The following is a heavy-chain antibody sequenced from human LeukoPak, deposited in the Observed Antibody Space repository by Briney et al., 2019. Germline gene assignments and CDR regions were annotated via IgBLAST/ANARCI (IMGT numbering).Heavy chain of an antibody. CDR1: GGTFISYA. D-gene: IGHD6-19*01. J-gene: IGHJ4*02. CDR2: IIPIFGTA. Sequence: ASVKVSCKASGGTFISYAISWVRRAPGQGLEWMGGIIPIFGTANYAQKFQGRVTITADESTSTAYMELSSLRSEDTAVYYCARGNSGWYYFDYWGQGTLVTVSS. V-gene: IGHV1-69*13. CDR3: ARGNSGWYYFDY.